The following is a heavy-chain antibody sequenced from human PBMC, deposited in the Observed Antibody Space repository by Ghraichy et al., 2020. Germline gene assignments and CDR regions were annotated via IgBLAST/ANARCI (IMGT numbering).Heavy chain of an antibody. Sequence: GGSLRLSCAASGFNFSSYAMHWVRQAPGKGLEWVAVISYDGSNKYYADSVKGRFTISRDNSKNTLYLQMNSLRAEDTAVYYCAREGPLLYYFDYWGQGTLVTVSS. CDR2: ISYDGSNK. CDR1: GFNFSSYA. V-gene: IGHV3-30-3*01. J-gene: IGHJ4*02. CDR3: AREGPLLYYFDY.